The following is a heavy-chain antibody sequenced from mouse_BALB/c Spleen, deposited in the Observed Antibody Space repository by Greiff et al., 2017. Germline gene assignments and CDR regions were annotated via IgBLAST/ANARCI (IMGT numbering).Heavy chain of an antibody. Sequence: VQLQQSGPELMKPGASVTISCKASGYSFTSYYMHWVKQSHGTSLEWIGYIDPFNGGTSYNQKFKGKATLTVDKSSSTAYMHLSSLTSEDSAVYYCARCYYDYDGYAMDDWGQGTTVTVSS. CDR2: IDPFNGGT. V-gene: IGHV1S135*01. CDR1: GYSFTSYY. J-gene: IGHJ4*01. D-gene: IGHD2-4*01. CDR3: ARCYYDYDGYAMDD.